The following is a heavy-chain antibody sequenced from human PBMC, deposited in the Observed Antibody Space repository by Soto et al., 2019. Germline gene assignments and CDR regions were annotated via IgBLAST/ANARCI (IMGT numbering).Heavy chain of an antibody. CDR3: ARCYCSVGSCYTCWHFEL. CDR1: GYSFNDYG. CDR2: IGPYEGVT. Sequence: QVQLEQSGAEVKKPGASVRVSCKASGYSFNDYGMSWVRQAPGQGLEWMGWIGPYEGVTNHAQTFQGRVTMTVDTSTTTADMELRSLRSDDTAIYYCARCYCSVGSCYTCWHFELWGPGTLVTVTA. D-gene: IGHD2-15*01. V-gene: IGHV1-18*01. J-gene: IGHJ2*01.